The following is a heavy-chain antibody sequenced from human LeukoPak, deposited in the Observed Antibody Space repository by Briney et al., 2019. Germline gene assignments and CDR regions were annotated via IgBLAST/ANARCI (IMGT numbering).Heavy chain of an antibody. CDR3: ARAVGDYAWFDP. CDR1: GGSISSGGYY. Sequence: SQTLSLTCTVSGGSISSGGYYWSWLRQHPGKGLEWIGYIYYSGSTYYNPSLKSRVTISVDTSKNQFSLKLSSVTAADTAVYYCARAVGDYAWFDPWGQGTLVTVSS. J-gene: IGHJ5*02. CDR2: IYYSGST. D-gene: IGHD2-21*02. V-gene: IGHV4-31*03.